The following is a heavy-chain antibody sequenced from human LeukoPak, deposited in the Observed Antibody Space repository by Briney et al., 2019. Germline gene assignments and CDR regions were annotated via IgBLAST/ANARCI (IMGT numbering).Heavy chain of an antibody. V-gene: IGHV3-23*01. CDR3: AKGFFDSRGYSEHFNF. CDR1: GFTFSSYD. Sequence: GGSLRLSCAASGFTFSSYDMSWVRQAPGKGLEWVSAIRTSGDSTYYADSVKGRFTISRDNSRNTLYLQLNSLRAEDTAVYYCAKGFFDSRGYSEHFNFWSQGTLVTVSS. J-gene: IGHJ4*02. D-gene: IGHD3-22*01. CDR2: IRTSGDST.